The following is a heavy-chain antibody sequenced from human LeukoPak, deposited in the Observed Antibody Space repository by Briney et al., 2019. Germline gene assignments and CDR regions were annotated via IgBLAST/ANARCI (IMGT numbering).Heavy chain of an antibody. V-gene: IGHV1-24*01. D-gene: IGHD2-15*01. CDR1: GYTLTELS. CDR2: FDPEDGET. J-gene: IGHJ5*02. CDR3: ATLRAGYCSGGSCSNWFDP. Sequence: ASVKVSCKVSGYTLTELSMHWVRQAPGKGLEWMGGFDPEDGETIYAQKFQGRVTMTEDTSTDTAYMELSSLRSEDTAVYYCATLRAGYCSGGSCSNWFDPWGQGTLVTVSS.